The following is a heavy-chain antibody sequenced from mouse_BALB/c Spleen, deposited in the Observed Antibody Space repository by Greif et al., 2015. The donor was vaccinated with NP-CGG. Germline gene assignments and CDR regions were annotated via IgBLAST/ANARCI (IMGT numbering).Heavy chain of an antibody. CDR2: ISSGGGST. Sequence: DVKLVESGGGLVKPGGSLKLSCAASGFAFSSYDMSWVRQTPEKRLEWVAYISSGGGSTYYPDTVKGRFTISRDNAKNTLYLQRSSLKSEDTAMYYCARQGIYYYGSSYSYWYFDVWGAGTTVTVSS. J-gene: IGHJ1*01. D-gene: IGHD1-1*01. CDR3: ARQGIYYYGSSYSYWYFDV. CDR1: GFAFSSYD. V-gene: IGHV5-12-1*01.